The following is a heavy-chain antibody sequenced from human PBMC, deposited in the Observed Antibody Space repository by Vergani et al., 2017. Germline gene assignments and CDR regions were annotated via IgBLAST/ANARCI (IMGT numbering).Heavy chain of an antibody. CDR3: AKGRIQLWLRGSFDY. J-gene: IGHJ4*02. D-gene: IGHD5-18*01. Sequence: VQLLESGGGLVQPGGSLRLSCAASGFTFSSYAMSWVRQAPGKGLEWVAVIWYDGSNKYYADSVKGRFTISRDNSKNTLYLQMNSLRAEDTAVYYCAKGRIQLWLRGSFDYWGQGTLVTVSS. CDR1: GFTFSSYA. V-gene: IGHV3-33*06. CDR2: IWYDGSNK.